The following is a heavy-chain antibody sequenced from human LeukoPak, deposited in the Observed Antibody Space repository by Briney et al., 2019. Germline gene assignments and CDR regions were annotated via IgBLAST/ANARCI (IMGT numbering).Heavy chain of an antibody. CDR2: VDIDGSTT. CDR3: ARDLGGAAAETR. J-gene: IGHJ4*02. CDR1: GFTFDDYA. D-gene: IGHD6-13*01. Sequence: GRSLRLSCAASGFTFDDYAMHWVRQAPGKGLVWVSRVDIDGSTTTYADSVKGRFTISRDNAKNTLYLQMNSLRIEGTAVYYCARDLGGAAAETRGGQGTLVTVSS. V-gene: IGHV3-74*01.